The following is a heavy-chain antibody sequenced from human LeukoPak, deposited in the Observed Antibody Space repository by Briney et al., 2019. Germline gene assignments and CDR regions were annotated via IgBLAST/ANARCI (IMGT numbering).Heavy chain of an antibody. J-gene: IGHJ4*02. CDR3: AGEVLYSSSWYPFD. CDR2: INPNSGGT. V-gene: IGHV1-2*02. CDR1: GYTFTGYY. D-gene: IGHD6-13*01. Sequence: ASVKVSCKASGYTFTGYYMHWVRQAPGQGLEWMGWINPNSGGTSYAQKFQGRVTMTRDTSTSTVYMELSSLRSEDTAVYYCAGEVLYSSSWYPFDWGQGTLVTVSS.